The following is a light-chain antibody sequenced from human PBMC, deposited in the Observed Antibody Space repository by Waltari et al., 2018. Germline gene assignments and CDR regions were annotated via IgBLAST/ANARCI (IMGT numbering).Light chain of an antibody. CDR1: QTVDTY. Sequence: ELVLTQSPATLSLSPGERATLSCRASQTVDTYLAWYQQRPGQAPRLLIYDTSNRATGIPDRFSGSGSETDFTLTISSLEPEDFAVYYCQQRRRWPLTFGGGSKVEI. V-gene: IGKV3-11*01. J-gene: IGKJ4*01. CDR2: DTS. CDR3: QQRRRWPLT.